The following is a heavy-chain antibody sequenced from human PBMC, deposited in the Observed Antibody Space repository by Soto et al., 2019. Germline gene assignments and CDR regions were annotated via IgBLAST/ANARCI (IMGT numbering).Heavy chain of an antibody. CDR1: GYTFTGYS. V-gene: IGHV1-2*02. Sequence: EASVKVSCKASGYTFTGYSMHWVRQAPGQALEWMGWINPNSGGTNYAQKFQGRVTMTRDTSISTAYMELSRLRSDDTAVYYCARGEWAYYDILTLGYYGMDVWGQGTTVTVSS. D-gene: IGHD3-9*01. J-gene: IGHJ6*02. CDR3: ARGEWAYYDILTLGYYGMDV. CDR2: INPNSGGT.